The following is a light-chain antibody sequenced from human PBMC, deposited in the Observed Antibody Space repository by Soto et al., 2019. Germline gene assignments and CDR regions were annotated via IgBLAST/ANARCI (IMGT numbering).Light chain of an antibody. CDR1: QSISSS. J-gene: IGKJ1*01. CDR3: QQSCNLPQT. CDR2: AAS. Sequence: DIEMTQSPSSLSASVGETITITCRASQSISSSLNWFQHSPGQPPKLLLFAASNLHAGVPPRFSGSGSGTSFSLTIRSLQPEDFATYYCQQSCNLPQTFGPGTRVEFK. V-gene: IGKV1-39*01.